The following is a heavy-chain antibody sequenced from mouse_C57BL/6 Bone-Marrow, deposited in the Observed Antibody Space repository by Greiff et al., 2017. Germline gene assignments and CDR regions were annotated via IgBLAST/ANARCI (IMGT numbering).Heavy chain of an antibody. CDR3: AREGYYGSSRTFAY. CDR1: GYTFTSYW. CDR2: IHPNSGST. D-gene: IGHD1-1*01. J-gene: IGHJ3*01. Sequence: QLQLKQPGAELLKPGASVKLSSKASGYTFTSYWMHWVKQRPGQGLEWIGMIHPNSGSTNYNEKFKSKATLTVDKSSSTAYMQLSSLTSEDSAVYYCAREGYYGSSRTFAYWGQGTLVTVSA. V-gene: IGHV1-64*01.